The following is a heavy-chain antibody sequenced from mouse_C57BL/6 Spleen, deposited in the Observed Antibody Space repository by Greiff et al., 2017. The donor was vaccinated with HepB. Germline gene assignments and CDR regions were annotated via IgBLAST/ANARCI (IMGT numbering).Heavy chain of an antibody. V-gene: IGHV1-4*01. CDR2: INPSSGYT. D-gene: IGHD1-1*02. Sequence: QVQLKESGAELARPGASVKMSCKASGYTFTSYTMHWVKQRPGQGLEWIGYINPSSGYTKYNQKFKDKATLTADKSSSTAYMQLSSLTSEDSAVYYCAGTGAMDYWGQGTSVTVSS. CDR3: AGTGAMDY. J-gene: IGHJ4*01. CDR1: GYTFTSYT.